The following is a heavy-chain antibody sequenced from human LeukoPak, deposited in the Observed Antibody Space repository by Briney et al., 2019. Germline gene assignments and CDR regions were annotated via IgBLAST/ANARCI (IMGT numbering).Heavy chain of an antibody. CDR2: ISENGDGT. Sequence: GGSLRLSCAASGFSFSNFAMHWVRQAPGKGLEYVSTISENGDGTYYANSVKGRFTISRDNSKNTLYLQMNSLRAEDTAVYYCARDKSPPTLKDIVVVVAATQGFDYWGQGTLVTVSS. V-gene: IGHV3-64*01. CDR3: ARDKSPPTLKDIVVVVAATQGFDY. D-gene: IGHD2-15*01. J-gene: IGHJ4*02. CDR1: GFSFSNFA.